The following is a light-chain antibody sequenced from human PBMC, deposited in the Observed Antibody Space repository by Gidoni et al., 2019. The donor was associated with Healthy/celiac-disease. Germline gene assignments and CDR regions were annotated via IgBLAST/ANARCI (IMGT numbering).Light chain of an antibody. CDR1: SSDFGCYNY. V-gene: IGLV2-8*01. J-gene: IGLJ2*01. CDR3: SSDAGSNNLV. Sequence: QSALTPPPSASGSPGTSVTISCTGTSSDFGCYNYVSWYQQHQGKAPKLMIYEVRKRPAGVPHRFSVSNAGNTASLTVSGLQAEDDADYYCSSDAGSNNLVFGGGTKLTVL. CDR2: EVR.